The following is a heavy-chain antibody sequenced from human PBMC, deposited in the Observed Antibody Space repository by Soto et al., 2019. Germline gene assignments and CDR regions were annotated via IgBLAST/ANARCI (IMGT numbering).Heavy chain of an antibody. J-gene: IGHJ5*01. Sequence: QVQLQESGPGLVKPSETLSLTCTVSSGSVNSYYWTWIRQPPGKGLEWIGDIHYSGSTNYNLSLKSRVSISIDTSKNQFSLIVNSVTAADTAVYYCAWRVAYTTSLFDPWGQGALVTVSS. CDR2: IHYSGST. CDR3: AWRVAYTTSLFDP. V-gene: IGHV4-59*02. CDR1: SGSVNSYY. D-gene: IGHD2-21*01.